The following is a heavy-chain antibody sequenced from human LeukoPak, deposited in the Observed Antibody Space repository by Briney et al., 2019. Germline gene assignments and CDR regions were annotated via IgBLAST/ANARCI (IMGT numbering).Heavy chain of an antibody. V-gene: IGHV1-18*01. Sequence: ASVKVSCKASGYTLSNSHISWVRQAPGQGLEWMGWINPYNGDTKYAQKLQGRVTMTTDTSTSTAYMELRNLRSDDTAMYYCAREGLYYYMDVWGKGATVTVSS. CDR1: GYTLSNSH. J-gene: IGHJ6*03. CDR3: AREGLYYYMDV. CDR2: INPYNGDT.